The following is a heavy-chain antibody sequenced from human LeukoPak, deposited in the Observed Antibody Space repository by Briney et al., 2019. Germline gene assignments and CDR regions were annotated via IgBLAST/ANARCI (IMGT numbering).Heavy chain of an antibody. V-gene: IGHV3-74*01. J-gene: IGHJ5*02. CDR3: ARDLGQYYDTSDNWFDP. Sequence: GGSLRLSCAASGFTFSKYWMHWVRQAPGKGVVWVSRINRDGINTSYADSVKGRFTISRDNAKNTLNLQMNSLRAEDTAVYYCARDLGQYYDTSDNWFDPWGQGTLVTVSS. CDR1: GFTFSKYW. D-gene: IGHD3-22*01. CDR2: INRDGINT.